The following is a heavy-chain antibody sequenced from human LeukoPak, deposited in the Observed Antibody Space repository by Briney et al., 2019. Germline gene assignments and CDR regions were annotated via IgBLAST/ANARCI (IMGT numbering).Heavy chain of an antibody. CDR1: GGSISSYY. CDR3: ARGEGNGYNYDAGALDI. V-gene: IGHV4-59*01. D-gene: IGHD5-24*01. CDR2: IYYSGST. J-gene: IGHJ3*02. Sequence: PSETLSLTCTVSGGSISSYYWSWIRQPPGKGLEWIGYIYYSGSTNYNPSLKSRVTISVDTSKNQFSLKLSSVTAADTAVYYCARGEGNGYNYDAGALDIWGQGTMVTVSS.